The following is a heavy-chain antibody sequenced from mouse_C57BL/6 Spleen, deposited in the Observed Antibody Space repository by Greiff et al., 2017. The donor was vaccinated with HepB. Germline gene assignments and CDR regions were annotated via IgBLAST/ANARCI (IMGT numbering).Heavy chain of an antibody. D-gene: IGHD1-1*01. V-gene: IGHV3-6*01. CDR2: ISYDGSN. J-gene: IGHJ2*01. CDR1: GYSITSGYY. CDR3: ARVSFDQFDC. Sequence: EVKLEESGPGLVKPSQSLSLTCSVTGYSITSGYYWNWIRQFPGNKLEWMGYISYDGSNNYNPSRKNRISITRDTSKNQFFLKLNSVTTEDTATYYCARVSFDQFDCWGKGTTLAVSS.